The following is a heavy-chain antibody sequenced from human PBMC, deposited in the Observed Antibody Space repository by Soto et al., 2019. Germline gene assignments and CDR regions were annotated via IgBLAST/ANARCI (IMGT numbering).Heavy chain of an antibody. CDR1: GFTFSSYA. Sequence: GGSLRLSCAASGFTFSSYAMHWVRQAPGKGLEWVAVISYDGSNKYYADSVKGRFTISRDNSKNTLYLQMNSLRAEDTAVYYCARDYYDSSGYYDYWGQGTPVTVSS. CDR2: ISYDGSNK. J-gene: IGHJ4*02. D-gene: IGHD3-22*01. CDR3: ARDYYDSSGYYDY. V-gene: IGHV3-30*04.